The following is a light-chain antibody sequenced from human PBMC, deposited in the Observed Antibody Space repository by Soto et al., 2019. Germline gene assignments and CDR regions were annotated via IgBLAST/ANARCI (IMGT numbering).Light chain of an antibody. V-gene: IGLV1-40*01. CDR3: QSYDTRLSGWV. J-gene: IGLJ3*02. Sequence: QSVLTQPPSVSGAPGQRVTISCTGSSFNIGAGYDVHWYQHLPGTAPKLLIHDNNNRPSGVPDRFSGSKSGTSASLAITGLQAEDEADYYCQSYDTRLSGWVFGGGTKLTVL. CDR1: SFNIGAGYD. CDR2: DNN.